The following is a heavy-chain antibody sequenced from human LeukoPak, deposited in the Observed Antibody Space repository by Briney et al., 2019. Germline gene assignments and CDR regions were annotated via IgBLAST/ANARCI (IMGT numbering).Heavy chain of an antibody. J-gene: IGHJ6*03. CDR3: ARCAIYYYYYYMDV. CDR2: IIPIFGTA. V-gene: IGHV1-69*13. CDR1: GGTFSSYA. Sequence: SVKVSCKASGGTFSSYAISWVRQAPGQGLEWMGGIIPIFGTANYAQKFQGRVTITADESTGTAYMELSSLKSEDTAVYYCARCAIYYYYYYMDVWGKGTTVTVSS.